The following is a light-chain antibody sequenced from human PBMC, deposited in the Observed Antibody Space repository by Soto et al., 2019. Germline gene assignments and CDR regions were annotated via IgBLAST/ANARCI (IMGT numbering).Light chain of an antibody. CDR1: QHITTW. J-gene: IGKJ4*01. Sequence: DMLMTQPPSSVSASVGDRVTITCRVSQHITTWLAWYQQKPGKAPKLLIYGASSLQSGVPSRFSGSGSGTYFPLTISSLQPEDFATYYCQQANSCPLTVGGGTKVDIK. V-gene: IGKV1-12*01. CDR2: GAS. CDR3: QQANSCPLT.